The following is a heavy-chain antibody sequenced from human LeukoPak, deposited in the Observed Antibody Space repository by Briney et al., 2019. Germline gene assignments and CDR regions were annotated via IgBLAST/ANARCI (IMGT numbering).Heavy chain of an antibody. D-gene: IGHD2-8*01. CDR2: INHSGST. CDR3: ASFCTNGVCYPQPH. J-gene: IGHJ4*02. V-gene: IGHV4-34*01. CDR1: GGSFSGYY. Sequence: PSETLSLTCAVYGGSFSGYYWSWIRQPPGKGLEWIGEINHSGSTNYNPSLKSRVTISVDTSKNQFSLKLSSVTAADTAVYYCASFCTNGVCYPQPHWGQGTLVTVSS.